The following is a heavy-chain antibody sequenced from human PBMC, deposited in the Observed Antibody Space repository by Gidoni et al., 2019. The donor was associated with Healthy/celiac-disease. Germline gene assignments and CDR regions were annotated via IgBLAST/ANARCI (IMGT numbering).Heavy chain of an antibody. CDR2: IYYSGST. V-gene: IGHV4-59*01. D-gene: IGHD2-2*01. CDR3: ARDTQEGYQLPRGNAFDI. J-gene: IGHJ3*02. Sequence: IGYIYYSGSTNYNPSLKSRVTISVDTSKNQFSLKLSSVTAADTAVYYCARDTQEGYQLPRGNAFDIWGQGTMVTVSS.